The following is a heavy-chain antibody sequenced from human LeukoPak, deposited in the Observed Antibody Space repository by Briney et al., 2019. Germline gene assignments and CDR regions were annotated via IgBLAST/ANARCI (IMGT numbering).Heavy chain of an antibody. CDR2: LIPLFGTP. Sequence: ASVKVSCKASAGTFNNYAINWVRQAPGQGLEWVGRLIPLFGTPNYAQKFQGKVTITADESTSTFYMDLSGLRSEDTAVYYCAHATQRLPTIMVDAFDIWGQGTRVTVSS. CDR1: AGTFNNYA. J-gene: IGHJ3*02. D-gene: IGHD5-24*01. CDR3: AHATQRLPTIMVDAFDI. V-gene: IGHV1-69*13.